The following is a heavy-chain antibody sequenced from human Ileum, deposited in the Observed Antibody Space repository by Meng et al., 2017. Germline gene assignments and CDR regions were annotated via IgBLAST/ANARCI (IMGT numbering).Heavy chain of an antibody. CDR2: INPYSGDT. J-gene: IGHJ6*02. CDR3: ARGRYCGGDCSRHYYYGLDV. CDR1: GYIFTGFH. V-gene: IGHV1-2*06. Sequence: ASVKVSCKASGYIFTGFHIHWVRQAPGQGLEWMGRINPYSGDTNSAQKLQGRVTMTRDTSISTAYMELNRLISDDTAVYYCARGRYCGGDCSRHYYYGLDVWGQGTTVTVSS. D-gene: IGHD2-21*02.